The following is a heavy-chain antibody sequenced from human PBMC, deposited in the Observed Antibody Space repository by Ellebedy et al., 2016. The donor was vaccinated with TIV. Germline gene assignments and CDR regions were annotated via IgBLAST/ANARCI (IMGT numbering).Heavy chain of an antibody. CDR1: GFTFSSYA. Sequence: GGSLRLXXAASGFTFSSYAMSWVRQAPGKGLEWVSAISGSGGSTYYADSVKGRFTISRDNAKNSLYLQMNSLRVEDTAIYYCARFARIADSWGQGTLVTVSS. CDR3: ARFARIADS. J-gene: IGHJ5*01. CDR2: ISGSGGST. V-gene: IGHV3-23*01. D-gene: IGHD2-21*01.